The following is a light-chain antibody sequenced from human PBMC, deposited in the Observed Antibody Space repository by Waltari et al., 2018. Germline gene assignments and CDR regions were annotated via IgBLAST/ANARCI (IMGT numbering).Light chain of an antibody. Sequence: QSVLTQPPSMSGAPGQKVTIPCTGGSSNFGAGYDVHWYQQFPGAAPKPLIFGNPKRASVVPGRFSGSKSGTSASLAIAGLQSEDEAVYYCQSFDNNLSGSVFGGGTKLTVL. CDR2: GNP. J-gene: IGLJ3*02. V-gene: IGLV1-40*01. CDR3: QSFDNNLSGSV. CDR1: SSNFGAGYD.